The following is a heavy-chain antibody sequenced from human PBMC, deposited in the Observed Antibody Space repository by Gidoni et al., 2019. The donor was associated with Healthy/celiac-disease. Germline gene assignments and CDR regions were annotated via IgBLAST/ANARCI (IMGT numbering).Heavy chain of an antibody. J-gene: IGHJ5*02. CDR1: GSTFSSYS. Sequence: EVQLVESGGGLVKPGGSLRLSCAASGSTFSSYSMNWVRQTPGKGLEWVSSISSGSSYIYYADSLKGRFIISRDNAKNSLYLQMNSLRAEDTAVYYCAREGGGGEAWFDPWGQGTLVTVSS. V-gene: IGHV3-21*01. CDR2: ISSGSSYI. D-gene: IGHD3-16*01. CDR3: AREGGGGEAWFDP.